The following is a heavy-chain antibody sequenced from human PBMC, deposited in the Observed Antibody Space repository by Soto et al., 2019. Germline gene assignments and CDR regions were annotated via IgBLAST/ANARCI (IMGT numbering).Heavy chain of an antibody. V-gene: IGHV1-69*13. D-gene: IGHD2-21*02. CDR1: GGTFSNSG. CDR2: IIPIFDKK. Sequence: GASVTISCKASGGTFSNSGISWVRQAPGQGLEWMGGIIPIFDKKNYAQKLQGRNTIIADEATNTVYMELSNLRSADTSVYYFARAPILVSVTLHENYIDAWGQGTLVTVSS. J-gene: IGHJ4*02. CDR3: ARAPILVSVTLHENYIDA.